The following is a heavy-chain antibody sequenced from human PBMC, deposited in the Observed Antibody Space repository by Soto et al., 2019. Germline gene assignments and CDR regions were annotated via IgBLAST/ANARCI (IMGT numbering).Heavy chain of an antibody. D-gene: IGHD6-6*01. CDR2: ISSSSSTI. CDR1: GFTFSSYS. V-gene: IGHV3-48*02. J-gene: IGHJ5*01. Sequence: PGGSLRLSCAASGFTFSSYSMNWVRQAPGKGLQWVSYISSSSSTIYYADSVKGRFTTSRDNAKNSLYLQMNSLRDEDTAVYFLAIYQVAARVWFDSWGQGTLVTVSS. CDR3: AIYQVAARVWFDS.